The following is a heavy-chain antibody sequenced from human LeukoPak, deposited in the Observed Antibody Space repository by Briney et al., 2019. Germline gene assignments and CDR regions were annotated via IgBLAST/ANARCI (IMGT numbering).Heavy chain of an antibody. CDR3: ARDLEIAAASDY. D-gene: IGHD6-13*01. CDR2: ISGSGGST. V-gene: IGHV3-23*01. CDR1: GFSFSSYS. Sequence: PGGSLRLSCAASGFSFSSYSMNWVRQAPGKGLDWVSAISGSGGSTYYADSVKGRFTISRDNSKNTLYLQMNGLRAEDTAVYYCARDLEIAAASDYWGQGTLVTVSS. J-gene: IGHJ4*02.